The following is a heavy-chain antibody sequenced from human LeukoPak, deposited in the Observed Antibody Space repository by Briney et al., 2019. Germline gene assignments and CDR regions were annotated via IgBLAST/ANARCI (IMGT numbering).Heavy chain of an antibody. CDR3: ARDGLLGDY. CDR2: ISWDGGST. V-gene: IGHV3-43D*03. D-gene: IGHD7-27*01. Sequence: GGSLRLSCAASGFTFDDYAMHWVRQAPGKGLEWVSLISWDGGSTYYADSVKGRFTISRDNGKNSLYLQMNSLRAEDTALYYCARDGLLGDYWGQGTLVTVSS. CDR1: GFTFDDYA. J-gene: IGHJ4*02.